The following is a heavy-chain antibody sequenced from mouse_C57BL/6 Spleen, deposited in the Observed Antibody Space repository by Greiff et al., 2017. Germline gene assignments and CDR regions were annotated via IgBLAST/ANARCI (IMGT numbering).Heavy chain of an antibody. CDR2: FHPYNDDT. V-gene: IGHV1-47*01. D-gene: IGHD4-1*01. CDR3: ARGVTGRGYYSMDY. CDR1: GYTFTTYP. J-gene: IGHJ4*01. Sequence: VQLQQSGAELVKPGASVKMSCKASGYTFTTYPIEWMKQNHGKSLEWIGNFHPYNDDTKYNEKFKGKATLTVDKSSSTVYLGLSRLTSDDSAVYYCARGVTGRGYYSMDYWGQGTSVTVSS.